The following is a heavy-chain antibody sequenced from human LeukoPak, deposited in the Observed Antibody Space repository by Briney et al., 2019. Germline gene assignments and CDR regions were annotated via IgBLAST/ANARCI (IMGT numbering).Heavy chain of an antibody. D-gene: IGHD2-15*01. V-gene: IGHV4-4*07. CDR1: GASISNYY. CDR3: ARFGGSGDTRGYFDN. Sequence: SETLSLTCIVSGASISNYYWSWIRQPAGKGPEWIGRIYNGGSTNYNSSLRSRITMSLDTSKNQFSLKLTSVTAAYTAVYYCARFGGSGDTRGYFDNWGQGTLVTVSS. J-gene: IGHJ4*02. CDR2: IYNGGST.